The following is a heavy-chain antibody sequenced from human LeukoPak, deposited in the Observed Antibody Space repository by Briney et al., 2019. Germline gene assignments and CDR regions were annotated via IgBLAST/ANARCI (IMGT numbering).Heavy chain of an antibody. D-gene: IGHD3-10*01. V-gene: IGHV3-23*01. J-gene: IGHJ5*02. CDR2: ITGSGGNT. CDR3: ARCRDYYGSGSYYNPNWFDP. Sequence: TGGSLRLSCAASGFTFSNYAMTWVRQAPGTGLLWVAAITGSGGNTYHADSVKGRFTISRDNSKNTLYLQMNSLRAEDTAVYYCARCRDYYGSGSYYNPNWFDPWGQGTLVTVSS. CDR1: GFTFSNYA.